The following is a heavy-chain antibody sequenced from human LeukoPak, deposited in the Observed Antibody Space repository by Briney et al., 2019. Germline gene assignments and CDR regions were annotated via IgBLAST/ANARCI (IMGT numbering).Heavy chain of an antibody. CDR2: IIPIFGTA. CDR1: GGTFSSYA. CDR3: ASAYYYDSRWDAFDI. J-gene: IGHJ3*02. D-gene: IGHD3-10*01. V-gene: IGHV1-69*05. Sequence: ASVKVSCKASGGTFSSYAISWVRQAPGQGLEWLGGIIPIFGTANYAQKFQGRVTITTDESTSTAYMELSSLRSEDAAVYYCASAYYYDSRWDAFDIWGQGTMVTVSS.